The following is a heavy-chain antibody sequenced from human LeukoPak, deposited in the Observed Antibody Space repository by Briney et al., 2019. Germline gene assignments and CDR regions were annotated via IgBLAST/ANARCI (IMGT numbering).Heavy chain of an antibody. CDR2: ISGSSSYI. V-gene: IGHV3-21*01. CDR3: AELGITMIGGV. J-gene: IGHJ6*04. Sequence: GGSLRLSCAPSGFTFSTYEMNWVRQAPGKGLEWVSSISGSSSYIYYADSVKGRFTISRDNARNSLFLQMNSLRAEDTAVYYCAELGITMIGGVWGKGTTVTISS. CDR1: GFTFSTYE. D-gene: IGHD3-10*02.